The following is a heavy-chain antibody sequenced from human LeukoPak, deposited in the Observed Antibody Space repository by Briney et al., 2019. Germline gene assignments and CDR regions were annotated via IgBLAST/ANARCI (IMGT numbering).Heavy chain of an antibody. CDR2: IYYSGST. D-gene: IGHD1-1*01. CDR3: ARGGSTGTNLNWVDP. V-gene: IGHV4-59*01. Sequence: PSETLSLTCTVSGGSISSYYWSWIRQPPGKGLEWIGYIYYSGSTNYNPSLKSRVTRSVDTSKNQFSLKLSSVTAADTAVYYCARGGSTGTNLNWVDPWGQGTQVTVSS. J-gene: IGHJ5*02. CDR1: GGSISSYY.